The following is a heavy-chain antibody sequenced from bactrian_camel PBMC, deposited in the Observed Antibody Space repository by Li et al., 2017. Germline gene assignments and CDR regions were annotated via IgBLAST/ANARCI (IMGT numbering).Heavy chain of an antibody. CDR2: IDSDGAT. CDR3: AAQGGGLHFTLLTCDQNNFAS. J-gene: IGHJ6*01. D-gene: IGHD2*01. Sequence: HVQLVESGGDLVQQGGSLRLSCVASGWTSGDYCMAWFRQVPGKEREEVASIDSDGATVYADAVKGRFTISKDNAKNTLYLEMNRLEPEDTAMYYCAAQGGGLHFTLLTCDQNNFASWGQGTQVTVS. V-gene: IGHV3S55*01. CDR1: GWTSGDYC.